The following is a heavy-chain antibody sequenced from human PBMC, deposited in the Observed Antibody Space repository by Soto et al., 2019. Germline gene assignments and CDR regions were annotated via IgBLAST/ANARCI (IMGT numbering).Heavy chain of an antibody. CDR3: ARGGSSSWYRGGWFAP. D-gene: IGHD6-13*01. J-gene: IGHJ5*02. Sequence: SETLSLTCAVYGGSFSGYYWSWIRQPPGKGLEWIGEINHSGSTNYNPSLKSRVTISVDTSKNQFSLKLSSVTAADTAVYYCARGGSSSWYRGGWFAPWGRGTLVTVSS. CDR2: INHSGST. CDR1: GGSFSGYY. V-gene: IGHV4-34*01.